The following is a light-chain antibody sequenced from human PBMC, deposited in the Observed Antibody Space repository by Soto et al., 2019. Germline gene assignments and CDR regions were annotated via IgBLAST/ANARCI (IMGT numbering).Light chain of an antibody. CDR1: QTLTSW. V-gene: IGKV1-5*03. CDR2: KPS. Sequence: DIQMTQSPSTLSASVGDTVTITFRASQTLTSWLAWYQQKPGRAPKLLIYKPSSLAGGVPSRFSGGGSGTEFTLTINSLQPDDFATYFCQHYDNFQWTFGQGTKV. CDR3: QHYDNFQWT. J-gene: IGKJ1*01.